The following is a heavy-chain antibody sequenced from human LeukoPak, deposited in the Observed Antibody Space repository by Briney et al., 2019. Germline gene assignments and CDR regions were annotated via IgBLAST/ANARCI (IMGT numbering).Heavy chain of an antibody. CDR1: GFTFSNAW. CDR3: ARAGTMVRGVRGAFDI. V-gene: IGHV3-74*01. CDR2: IKTDGSIT. D-gene: IGHD3-10*01. J-gene: IGHJ3*02. Sequence: GGSLRLSCAASGFTFSNAWMSWVRQAPGKGLVWVSRIKTDGSITAYADSVKGRFTISRDNAKNTLYLQVNSLRVEDTAVYYCARAGTMVRGVRGAFDIWGQGTMVTVSS.